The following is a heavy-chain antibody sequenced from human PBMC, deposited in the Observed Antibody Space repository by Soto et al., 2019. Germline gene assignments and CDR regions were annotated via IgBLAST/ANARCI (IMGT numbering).Heavy chain of an antibody. D-gene: IGHD3-10*01. CDR3: ARGSEIITMVRGGVYSDAFDI. J-gene: IGHJ3*02. CDR2: INHSGST. Sequence: SETLSLTCAVYGGSFSGYYWSWIRQPPGKGLEWIGEINHSGSTNYNPSLKSRVTISVDTSKNQFSLRLSSVTAADTAVYYCARGSEIITMVRGGVYSDAFDICGQGTRVTVSS. V-gene: IGHV4-34*01. CDR1: GGSFSGYY.